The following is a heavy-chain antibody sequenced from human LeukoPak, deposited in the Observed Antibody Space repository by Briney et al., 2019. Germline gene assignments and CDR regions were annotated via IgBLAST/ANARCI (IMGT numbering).Heavy chain of an antibody. CDR3: ARKRGGRPVDY. CDR2: IGSAGDT. CDR1: GFSFSSYD. V-gene: IGHV3-13*04. J-gene: IGHJ4*02. Sequence: GGSLRLSCEASGFSFSSYDMHWVRQATGKGLEWVSGIGSAGDTYYPGSVKGRFTISRDNAKNSLYLQMNSLRAEDTAVYYCARKRGGRPVDYWGQGTLVTVSS. D-gene: IGHD3-10*01.